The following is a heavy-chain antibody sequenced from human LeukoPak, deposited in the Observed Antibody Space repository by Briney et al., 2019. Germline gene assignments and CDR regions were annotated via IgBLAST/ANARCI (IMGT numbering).Heavy chain of an antibody. Sequence: GGSLRLSCAASGFTFSSYWMSWVRQAPGKGLEWVANIKQDGSEKYYVDSVKGRFTISRDDSKNTLYLQMNSLRAEDTAVYYCARDLLDYGDYVGAFDIWGQGTMVTVSS. J-gene: IGHJ3*02. CDR3: ARDLLDYGDYVGAFDI. V-gene: IGHV3-7*03. CDR1: GFTFSSYW. CDR2: IKQDGSEK. D-gene: IGHD4-17*01.